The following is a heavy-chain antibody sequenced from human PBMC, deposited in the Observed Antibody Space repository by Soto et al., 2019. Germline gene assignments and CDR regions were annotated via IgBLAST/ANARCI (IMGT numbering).Heavy chain of an antibody. V-gene: IGHV4-34*01. J-gene: IGHJ4*02. Sequence: QVQLQQWGAGLLKPSETLSLTCAVYGGSFSGYYWTWIRHPPGPGLEWIGEINHSGSTNYNPSLKSRVTIAVDTFKNQFSLKLTSVTAADTAVYYCAREKITGLFDYWGQGTLVTVSS. CDR3: AREKITGLFDY. D-gene: IGHD2-8*02. CDR2: INHSGST. CDR1: GGSFSGYY.